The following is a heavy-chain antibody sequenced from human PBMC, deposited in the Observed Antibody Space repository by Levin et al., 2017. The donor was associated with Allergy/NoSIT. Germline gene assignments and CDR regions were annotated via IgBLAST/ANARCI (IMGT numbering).Heavy chain of an antibody. CDR1: GFTVSTNY. Sequence: GGSLRLSCAASGFTVSTNYMSWVRQAPGKGLEWVSVIYSSGTTYFADSVKGRFSISRDISKNTLYLQMNSLRVEDTAVYYCARDVRTAAPGPFFDCWGQGTLVTVSS. D-gene: IGHD6-13*01. V-gene: IGHV3-53*01. CDR2: IYSSGTT. J-gene: IGHJ4*02. CDR3: ARDVRTAAPGPFFDC.